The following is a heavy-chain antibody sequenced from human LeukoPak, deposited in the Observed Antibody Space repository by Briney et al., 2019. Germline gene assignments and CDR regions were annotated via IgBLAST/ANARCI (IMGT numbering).Heavy chain of an antibody. J-gene: IGHJ4*02. CDR3: ARVGYSGYDYDY. V-gene: IGHV3-23*01. Sequence: PGGSLRLSCAASGFXFSRYAMSWVRQAPGKGLEWVSAISGSGGSTYYADSVEGRCTISRDNSKDALYLQMNSLRAEDTAVYYCARVGYSGYDYDYWGQGTLVTVSS. CDR2: ISGSGGST. CDR1: GFXFSRYA. D-gene: IGHD5-12*01.